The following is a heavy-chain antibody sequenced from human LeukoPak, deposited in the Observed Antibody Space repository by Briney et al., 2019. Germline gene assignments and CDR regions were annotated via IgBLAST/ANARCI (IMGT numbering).Heavy chain of an antibody. CDR2: IYSGGST. Sequence: PGGSLRLSCAASGFTASENYMSWVRHPPGKGLEWDSVIYSGGSTSYPDSVKGRCTISRDNSKNTLYLQMNSRRAEDTAVDYCARSDLDYFDYWGQGALVTVSS. J-gene: IGHJ4*02. V-gene: IGHV3-53*01. CDR1: GFTASENY. CDR3: ARSDLDYFDY. D-gene: IGHD2-21*02.